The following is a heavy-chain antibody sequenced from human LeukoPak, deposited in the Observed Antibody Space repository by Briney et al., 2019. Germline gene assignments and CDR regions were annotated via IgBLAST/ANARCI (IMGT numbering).Heavy chain of an antibody. V-gene: IGHV3-20*04. CDR2: TNWNGGST. D-gene: IGHD1-26*01. Sequence: PGGSLRLSCAASGFSFNDHGMSWVRQAPGKGLEWVSGTNWNGGSTGYADSVKGRFTISRDNAKNSLYLQMNSLTAEDTALYYCARGIDSGSYFGAFDIWGQGTMVTASS. CDR3: ARGIDSGSYFGAFDI. CDR1: GFSFNDHG. J-gene: IGHJ3*02.